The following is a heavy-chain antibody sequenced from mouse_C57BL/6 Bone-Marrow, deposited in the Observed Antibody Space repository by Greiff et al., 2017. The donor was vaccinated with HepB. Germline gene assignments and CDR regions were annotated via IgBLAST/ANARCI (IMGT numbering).Heavy chain of an antibody. J-gene: IGHJ3*01. V-gene: IGHV7-1*01. CDR3: ARDAYYSNYPFAY. CDR2: SRNKANDYTT. Sequence: EVKLMESGGGLVQSGRSLRLSCATSGFTFSDFYMEWVRQAPGKGLEWIAASRNKANDYTTEYSASVKGRFIVSRDTSQSILDLQMNALRAEDTAIYYCARDAYYSNYPFAYWGQGTLVTVSA. CDR1: GFTFSDFY. D-gene: IGHD2-5*01.